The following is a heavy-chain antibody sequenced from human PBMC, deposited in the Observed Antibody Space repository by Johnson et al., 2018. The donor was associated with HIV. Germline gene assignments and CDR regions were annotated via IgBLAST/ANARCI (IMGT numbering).Heavy chain of an antibody. D-gene: IGHD2-21*02. CDR1: GFTFDDYA. J-gene: IGHJ3*02. CDR2: INWNGGST. CDR3: ATGVVVTAMNDAFDI. V-gene: IGHV3-9*01. Sequence: VQLVESGGGVVQPGRSLRLSCAASGFTFDDYAMHWVRQVPGKGLEWVSSINWNGGSTGYSDSVKGRFTISRDNAKNSLYLQMNSLRAEDTAVYYCATGVVVTAMNDAFDIWGQGTMVTVSS.